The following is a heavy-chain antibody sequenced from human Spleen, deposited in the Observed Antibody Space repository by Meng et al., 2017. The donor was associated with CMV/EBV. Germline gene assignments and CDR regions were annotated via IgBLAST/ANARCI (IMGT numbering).Heavy chain of an antibody. J-gene: IGHJ4*02. V-gene: IGHV4-31*03. D-gene: IGHD5-12*01. Sequence: CTVSGCSISSGGYYGSWIRQHPGKGLEWVGYIYYSGNTYYNPSLKSRVTISVDTSKNHFSLKLSSVTAADTAVYYCARDSGYGAVDYWGQGTLVTVSS. CDR1: GCSISSGGYY. CDR3: ARDSGYGAVDY. CDR2: IYYSGNT.